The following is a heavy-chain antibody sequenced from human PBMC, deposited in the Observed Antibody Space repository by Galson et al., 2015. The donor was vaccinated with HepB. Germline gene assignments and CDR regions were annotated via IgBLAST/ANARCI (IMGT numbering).Heavy chain of an antibody. J-gene: IGHJ6*03. CDR3: ARGCSSIRCYFYYMDV. Sequence: SLRLSCAASGFTFSSSDMHWVRQAPGRGPEWVSAINDAGDPSYSGSVKGRFTISREDAKNSLYLQMNSLSAGDTAVYYCARGCSSIRCYFYYMDVWGKGTTVTVSS. D-gene: IGHD2-2*01. CDR2: INDAGDP. V-gene: IGHV3-13*05. CDR1: GFTFSSSD.